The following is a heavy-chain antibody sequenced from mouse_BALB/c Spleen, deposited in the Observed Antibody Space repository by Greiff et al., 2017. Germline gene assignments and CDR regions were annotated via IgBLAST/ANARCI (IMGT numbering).Heavy chain of an antibody. V-gene: IGHV1-80*01. J-gene: IGHJ3*01. CDR1: GYAFSSYW. Sequence: QVQLQQSGAELVRPGSSVKISCKASGYAFSSYWINWVKQRPGQGLEWIGQIYPGDGDTNYNGKFKGKATLTADKSSSTAYMQLSSLTSEDSAVYFCASGYYGYVFAYWGQGTLVTVSA. CDR3: ASGYYGYVFAY. D-gene: IGHD1-2*01. CDR2: IYPGDGDT.